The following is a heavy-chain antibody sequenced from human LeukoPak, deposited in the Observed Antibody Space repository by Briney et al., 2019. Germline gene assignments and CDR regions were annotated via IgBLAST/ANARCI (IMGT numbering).Heavy chain of an antibody. CDR2: VNPSGGST. V-gene: IGHV1-46*01. CDR1: GYTFTNYY. D-gene: IGHD2-2*01. J-gene: IGHJ5*02. CDR3: ARDTRHRYCSSTSCYRGWLDP. Sequence: AASVKVSCKASGYTFTNYYIHWVRQAPGQGLEWMGIVNPSGGSTFYAQKFQGRLTMTTDTSTRTAYMELSSLRSEDTAVYYCARDTRHRYCSSTSCYRGWLDPWGQGTLVTVSS.